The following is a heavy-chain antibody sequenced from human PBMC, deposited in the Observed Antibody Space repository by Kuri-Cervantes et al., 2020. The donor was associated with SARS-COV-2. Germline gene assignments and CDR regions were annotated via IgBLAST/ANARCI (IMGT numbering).Heavy chain of an antibody. Sequence: GESLKISCAASGFTFSSYWMNWVRQAPGKGLEWVSSISSSGTYIYYADSVKGRFTTSRDNAKNSLFLRMDSLRAEDTAVYYCARGFITVFGVITKGTDYWGQGTLVTVSS. CDR1: GFTFSSYW. CDR3: ARGFITVFGVITKGTDY. CDR2: ISSSGTYI. V-gene: IGHV3-21*01. J-gene: IGHJ4*02. D-gene: IGHD3-3*01.